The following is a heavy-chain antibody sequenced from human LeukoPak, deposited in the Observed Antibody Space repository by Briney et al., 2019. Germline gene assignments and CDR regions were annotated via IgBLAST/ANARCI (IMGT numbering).Heavy chain of an antibody. CDR3: AKTRPLDSSSWSHGDY. CDR2: ISGSGDST. D-gene: IGHD6-13*01. CDR1: GFTISSYA. Sequence: GGSLRLSCAASGFTISSYAMSWVRQAPGKGLEWVSAISGSGDSTYYGDSVKGRFTISRDNSKNTLYLQMNSLRAEDTAVYYCAKTRPLDSSSWSHGDYWGQGTLVTVSS. V-gene: IGHV3-23*01. J-gene: IGHJ4*02.